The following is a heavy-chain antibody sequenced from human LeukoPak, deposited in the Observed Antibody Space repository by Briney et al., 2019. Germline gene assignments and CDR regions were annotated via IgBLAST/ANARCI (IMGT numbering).Heavy chain of an antibody. Sequence: PGGSLRLSCAASGFTFSSYWMSWVRQAPGKGLEWVANIKQDGSEKYYVDSVKGRFTISRDNAKNSLYLQMNSVRAEDTAVYYCARDMATVTTSPSDYWGQGTLVTVSS. J-gene: IGHJ4*02. CDR2: IKQDGSEK. CDR3: ARDMATVTTSPSDY. D-gene: IGHD4-17*01. V-gene: IGHV3-7*01. CDR1: GFTFSSYW.